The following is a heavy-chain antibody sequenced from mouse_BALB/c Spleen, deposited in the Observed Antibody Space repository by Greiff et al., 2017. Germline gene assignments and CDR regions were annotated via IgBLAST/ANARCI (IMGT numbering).Heavy chain of an antibody. Sequence: EVQRVESGGGLVKPGGSLKLSCAASGFTFSSYAMSWVRQTPEKRLEWVASISSGGSTYYPDSVKGRFTISRDNARNILYLQMSRLRSEDTAMYYCARGGGWLLRGWYFDGGGAGTTVTVSS. D-gene: IGHD2-3*01. CDR1: GFTFSSYA. CDR2: ISSGGST. J-gene: IGHJ1*01. V-gene: IGHV5-6-5*01. CDR3: ARGGGWLLRGWYFDG.